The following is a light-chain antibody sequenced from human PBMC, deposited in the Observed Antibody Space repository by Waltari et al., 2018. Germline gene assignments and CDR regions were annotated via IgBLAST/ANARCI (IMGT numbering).Light chain of an antibody. Sequence: EIVMTQSPATLSVSPGERATLSCRASQSVSSNLAWYQQKPGQSPRLLIYGASTRATGIAARVSGSGSGTEFTLTISSLQSEDFALYYCQQYNDWPRTFGQGTKVEI. CDR2: GAS. J-gene: IGKJ1*01. CDR3: QQYNDWPRT. V-gene: IGKV3-15*01. CDR1: QSVSSN.